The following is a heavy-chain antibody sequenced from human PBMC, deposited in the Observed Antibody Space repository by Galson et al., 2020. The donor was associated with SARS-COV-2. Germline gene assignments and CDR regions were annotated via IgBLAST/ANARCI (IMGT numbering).Heavy chain of an antibody. CDR2: ISSGSSYI. CDR1: GFTFSSYT. J-gene: IGHJ5*02. Sequence: GGSLRLSCAASGFTFSSYTMNWVRQAPGKGLEWDSSISSGSSYIYFADSVKGRFTISRDDAKNSLYLQMSSLRAEDTAVYYCARSSGAWFGPWGQGTLVTVSS. D-gene: IGHD7-27*01. V-gene: IGHV3-21*01. CDR3: ARSSGAWFGP.